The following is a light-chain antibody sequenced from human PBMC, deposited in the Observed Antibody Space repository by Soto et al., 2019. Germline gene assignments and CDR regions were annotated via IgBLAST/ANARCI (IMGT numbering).Light chain of an antibody. CDR2: KAS. Sequence: DIPMTQSPSILSASVGDRVTITCRASQSISSWLAWYQQKPGKAPNLLIYKASHLENGVPSRFSGSGSVTEFTLTISILQPGDFATYYCQHYNTYPWTFGQGTKV. V-gene: IGKV1-5*03. J-gene: IGKJ1*01. CDR1: QSISSW. CDR3: QHYNTYPWT.